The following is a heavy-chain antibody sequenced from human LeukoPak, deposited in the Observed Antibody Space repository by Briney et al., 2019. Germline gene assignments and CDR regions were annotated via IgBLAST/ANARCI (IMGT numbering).Heavy chain of an antibody. CDR3: ARGGMVLAVMPDY. CDR1: GFTFSSYS. V-gene: IGHV3-48*04. Sequence: GGSLRLSCAASGFTFSSYSMNWVRQAPGKGLEWVSYIISSSSTIYYADSVKGRFTISRDNAKNSLYLQMNSLRAKDTAVYYCARGGMVLAVMPDYWGQGTLGTVSS. CDR2: IISSSSTI. J-gene: IGHJ4*02. D-gene: IGHD3-10*01.